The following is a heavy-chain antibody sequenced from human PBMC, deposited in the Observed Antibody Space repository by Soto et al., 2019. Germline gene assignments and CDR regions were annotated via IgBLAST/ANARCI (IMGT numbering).Heavy chain of an antibody. J-gene: IGHJ4*02. Sequence: EVQLVESGGGLVQPGGSLRLSCAVSGFTFNRHWMSWVRKTPGQGLEWVASIKEDGRETSYVDSVKGRFTISRDNAKNSLFLPINSLRVEDTALDYCVRTAWNPPDYWGQGNLVTFSS. CDR1: GFTFNRHW. D-gene: IGHD1-1*01. V-gene: IGHV3-7*01. CDR3: VRTAWNPPDY. CDR2: IKEDGRET.